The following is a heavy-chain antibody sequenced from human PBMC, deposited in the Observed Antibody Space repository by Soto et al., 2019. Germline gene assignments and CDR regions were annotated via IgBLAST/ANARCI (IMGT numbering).Heavy chain of an antibody. J-gene: IGHJ5*02. Sequence: QVQLVQSGAEIKKPASSVKVSCKASGGSDVFNNYPVSWVRQAPGQGLEWMGAIITMFNTADYAQRFLGRVTITADEFTRTVYMELTSLTSDDTAVYYCARHYPTAVSGAGWFDTWGQGTLLTVSS. CDR3: ARHYPTAVSGAGWFDT. D-gene: IGHD6-19*01. CDR2: IITMFNTA. CDR1: GGSDVFNNYP. V-gene: IGHV1-69*01.